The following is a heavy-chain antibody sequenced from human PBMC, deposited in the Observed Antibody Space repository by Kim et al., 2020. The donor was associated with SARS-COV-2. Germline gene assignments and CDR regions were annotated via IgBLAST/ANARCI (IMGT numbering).Heavy chain of an antibody. D-gene: IGHD2-21*02. CDR3: ARDPPGPDCAFDL. CDR2: IYNTGTT. CDR1: GDSISRHH. Sequence: SETLSLTCIVSGDSISRHHWSWIRQPPEKGLEWIGNIYNTGTTHSDPSLESRVTISVDTSKNHFSMKLSSVTAADTAVYFCARDPPGPDCAFDLWGPGTMVTVSS. V-gene: IGHV4-59*11. J-gene: IGHJ3*01.